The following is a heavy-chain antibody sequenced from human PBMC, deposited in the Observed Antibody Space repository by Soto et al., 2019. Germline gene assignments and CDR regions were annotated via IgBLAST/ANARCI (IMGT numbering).Heavy chain of an antibody. V-gene: IGHV5-51*03. CDR1: GYTFISYW. CDR3: ARGPNDLDY. J-gene: IGHJ4*02. D-gene: IGHD1-1*01. CDR2: IDPRDSDA. Sequence: EVQLVQSGAEAKKPGDFLKISCQVSGYTFISYWIVWVRQLPGKGLECMGVIDPRDSDARYSPSFQGQVTFSVDKSINTVYLQWNSLKASDTATYYCARGPNDLDYWGQGTLVTVSS.